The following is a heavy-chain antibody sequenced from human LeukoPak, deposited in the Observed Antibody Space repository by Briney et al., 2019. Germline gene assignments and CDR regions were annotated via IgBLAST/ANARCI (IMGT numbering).Heavy chain of an antibody. CDR3: AGEVGDSGYNDY. D-gene: IGHD3-22*01. V-gene: IGHV4-34*01. CDR2: INHRGST. J-gene: IGHJ4*02. Sequence: PSETLSLTCAVNGGSFSRYYWSWLRQPPGKGLEWIGEINHRGSTNYNPSLKSRVSISRDTSKNEISLTLRSVTAADTAVYYCAGEVGDSGYNDYWGQGTLVTVSS. CDR1: GGSFSRYY.